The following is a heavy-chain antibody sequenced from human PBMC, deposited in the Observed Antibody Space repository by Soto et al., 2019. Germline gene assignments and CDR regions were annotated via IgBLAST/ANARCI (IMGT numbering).Heavy chain of an antibody. CDR2: IYYSGST. CDR1: GGSISSGGYY. CDR3: ARVGYCTNGVCYILPYFDY. V-gene: IGHV4-31*03. D-gene: IGHD2-8*01. Sequence: QVQLQESGPGLVKPSQTLSLTCTVSGGSISSGGYYWSWIRQHPGKGLEWIGYIYYSGSTYYNPSLKSRVTISVDTSKNQFSLKLSSVTAADTAMYYCARVGYCTNGVCYILPYFDYWGQGTLVTVSS. J-gene: IGHJ4*02.